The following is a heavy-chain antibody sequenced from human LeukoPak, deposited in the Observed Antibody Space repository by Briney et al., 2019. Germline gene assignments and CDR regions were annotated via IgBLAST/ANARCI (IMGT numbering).Heavy chain of an antibody. CDR3: TTGTWIQLWLADY. V-gene: IGHV3-15*01. J-gene: IGHJ4*02. CDR1: GFTFSNAC. Sequence: GGSLRLSCAASGFTFSNACMSWVRQAPGKGLEWVGHIKTKTDGGTTDYAAPVKGRFTISRDDSKNTLYLQMNSLKTEDTALYYCTTGTWIQLWLADYWGQGTLVTVSS. CDR2: IKTKTDGGTT. D-gene: IGHD5-18*01.